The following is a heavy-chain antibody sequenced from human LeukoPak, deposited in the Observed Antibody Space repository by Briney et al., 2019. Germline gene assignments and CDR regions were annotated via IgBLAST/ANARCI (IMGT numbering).Heavy chain of an antibody. D-gene: IGHD6-13*01. CDR1: GDTFSSYT. V-gene: IGHV1-69*08. J-gene: IGHJ5*02. CDR3: ARGDGEAASLWENWFDP. Sequence: ASVKVSCKASGDTFSSYTISWVRQAPGQGLEWMGRIIPIFGRPNYAQKFQGRVTISADKFTSTAYMELSRLRSDDTAVYYCARGDGEAASLWENWFDPWGQGTLVTVSS. CDR2: IIPIFGRP.